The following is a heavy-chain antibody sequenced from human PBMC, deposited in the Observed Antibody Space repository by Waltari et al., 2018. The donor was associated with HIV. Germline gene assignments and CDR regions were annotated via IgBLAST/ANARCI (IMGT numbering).Heavy chain of an antibody. CDR1: GYSCTSYG. CDR2: ISAYNGNT. D-gene: IGHD6-19*01. CDR3: ARDPGPIAVAPKGYYYGMDV. V-gene: IGHV1-18*01. J-gene: IGHJ6*02. Sequence: QVQLVQSGAEVKTPGASVKVSCKASGYSCTSYGISWARRDHGQGLEWMGWISAYNGNTNYAQKLQGRVTMTTDTSTSTAYMELRSLRSDDTAVYYCARDPGPIAVAPKGYYYGMDVWGQGTTVTVSS.